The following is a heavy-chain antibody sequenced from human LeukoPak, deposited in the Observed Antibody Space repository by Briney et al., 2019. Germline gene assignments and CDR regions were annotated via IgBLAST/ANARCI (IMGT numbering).Heavy chain of an antibody. D-gene: IGHD3-22*01. J-gene: IGHJ4*02. CDR3: ATSSHYYDSRGYYPYYFDS. V-gene: IGHV3-23*01. CDR1: GFTFSSNV. CDR2: IPASGGST. Sequence: PGGSLRLSCVASGFTFSSNVMIWVRQAPGKGLEWVSSIPASGGSTYYADSVKGRFTISRDNSKNTLYLQMNSLRAEDTAVYYCATSSHYYDSRGYYPYYFDSWGQGTLVTVSS.